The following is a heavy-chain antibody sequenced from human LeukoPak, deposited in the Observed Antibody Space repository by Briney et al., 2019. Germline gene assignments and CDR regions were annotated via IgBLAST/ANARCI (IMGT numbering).Heavy chain of an antibody. J-gene: IGHJ3*02. CDR2: IHYSGST. CDR3: ARATAAAGYAFDI. CDR1: GASISSGGYY. Sequence: SETLSLTCTVSGASISSGGYYWTWIRQHPGKGLEWIGYIHYSGSTYYNPSLKSLKSRVTISVDTSKSQFSLKLSSVTAADTAVYYCARATAAAGYAFDIWGQGTMVTVSS. D-gene: IGHD6-13*01. V-gene: IGHV4-31*03.